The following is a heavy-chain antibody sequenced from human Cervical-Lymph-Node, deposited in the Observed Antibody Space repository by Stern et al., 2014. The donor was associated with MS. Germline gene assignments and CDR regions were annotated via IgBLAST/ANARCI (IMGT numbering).Heavy chain of an antibody. CDR2: ISGGGSST. J-gene: IGHJ4*02. D-gene: IGHD2-15*01. CDR1: GFAFSSYA. Sequence: EVQLEESGGGLVQPGGSLRLSCAASGFAFSSYAMSWVRQAPGKGLEWVSAISGGGSSTYHAESVKGRFTISRDNSKNTLYLQMNSLRAEDTAVYYCAKRLRSVVAATGPLLWGQGTLVTVSS. V-gene: IGHV3-23*04. CDR3: AKRLRSVVAATGPLL.